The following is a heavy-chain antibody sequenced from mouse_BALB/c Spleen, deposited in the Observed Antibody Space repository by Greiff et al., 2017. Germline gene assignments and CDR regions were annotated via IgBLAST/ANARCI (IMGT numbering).Heavy chain of an antibody. D-gene: IGHD4-1*01. CDR3: ATGIAY. Sequence: DVMLVESGGGLVQPGGSLKLSCAASGFTFSSYGMSWVRQTPDKRLELVATINSNGGSTYYPDSVKGRFTISRDNAKNTLYLQMSSLKSEDTAMYYCATGIAYWGQGTLVTVSA. J-gene: IGHJ3*01. CDR2: INSNGGST. V-gene: IGHV5-6-3*01. CDR1: GFTFSSYG.